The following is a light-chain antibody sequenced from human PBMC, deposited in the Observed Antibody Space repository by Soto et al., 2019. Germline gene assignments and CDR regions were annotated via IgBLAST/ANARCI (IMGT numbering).Light chain of an antibody. Sequence: QSVLTQPPSVSGAPGQRVTISYTGSSSNIGAGYDVHWYQQLPGTAPKLLIYGNSNRPSGVPDRFSGSKSGTSASLAITGLKAEDEAHYYCQSYDSSLSVLFGGGTKLTVL. CDR1: SSNIGAGYD. CDR3: QSYDSSLSVL. J-gene: IGLJ2*01. CDR2: GNS. V-gene: IGLV1-40*01.